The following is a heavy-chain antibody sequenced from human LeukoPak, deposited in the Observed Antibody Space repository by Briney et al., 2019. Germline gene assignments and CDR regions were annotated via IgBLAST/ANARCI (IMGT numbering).Heavy chain of an antibody. CDR2: IWYDGSNK. D-gene: IGHD3-22*01. CDR3: AKSDNSGYFIFDY. CDR1: GFTFSNYG. Sequence: GGSLRLSCAASGFTFSNYGMHWVRQAPGKGLEWVAIIWYDGSNKYYADSVKGRFTISRDNSKNTLYLQMNSLRAEDTAVYYCAKSDNSGYFIFDYWGQGTLVTVSP. J-gene: IGHJ4*02. V-gene: IGHV3-33*06.